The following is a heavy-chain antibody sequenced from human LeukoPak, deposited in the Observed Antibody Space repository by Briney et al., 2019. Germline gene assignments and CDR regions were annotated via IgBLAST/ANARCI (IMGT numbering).Heavy chain of an antibody. CDR3: GRAFPPLRTSSAGDL. V-gene: IGHV3-21*01. D-gene: IGHD3-16*01. CDR2: ISGLSSYT. CDR1: GFTFSDYD. Sequence: GGSLRLSCSASGFTFSDYDMNWVRQAPGKGLEWVSSISGLSSYTYYGESVKGRFSISRDNAKNSLYLQMNSLGAGDTATYYCGRAFPPLRTSSAGDLGGQGILVTVSS. J-gene: IGHJ4*02.